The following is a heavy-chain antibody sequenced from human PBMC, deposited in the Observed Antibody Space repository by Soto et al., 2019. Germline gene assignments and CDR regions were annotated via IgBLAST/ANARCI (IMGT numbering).Heavy chain of an antibody. Sequence: QVQLQESGPGLVKPSGTLSLTCAVSSGSISTNNWWSWVRQPPEKGLEWIGEIHHSGTTNYNPSLKSRVTMSVDKSKNQFSLKLKPVTAADTAVYYCAQGGSYCSSTACLYWYLDLWGRGTLVYVSS. J-gene: IGHJ2*01. CDR1: SGSISTNNW. CDR2: IHHSGTT. CDR3: AQGGSYCSSTACLYWYLDL. V-gene: IGHV4-4*02. D-gene: IGHD2-2*01.